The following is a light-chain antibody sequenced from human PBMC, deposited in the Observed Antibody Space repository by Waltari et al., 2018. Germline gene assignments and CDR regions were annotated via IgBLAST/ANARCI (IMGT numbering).Light chain of an antibody. CDR3: QQYGRSPGT. Sequence: ENVLTQSPGTLSLSPGERATLSCRASQSVSSSYLAWYQQKPGQAPRLLIYGASSRAPGIPDRFSGSGSGTDFTLTISRLEPEDFAVYYCQQYGRSPGTFGQGTKVEIK. CDR2: GAS. J-gene: IGKJ1*01. CDR1: QSVSSSY. V-gene: IGKV3-20*01.